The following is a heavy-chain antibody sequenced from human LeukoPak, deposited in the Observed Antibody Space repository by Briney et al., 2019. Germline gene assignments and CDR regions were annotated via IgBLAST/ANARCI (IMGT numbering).Heavy chain of an antibody. V-gene: IGHV4-30-2*03. Sequence: SQTLSLACTVSGGSISSGDYFWTWIRQPPGKGLEWIASIYYSGSTYYNPSLTSRVTISVDTSRNQFSLKLSSVTAADTAVYYCASLAVAGLSEGYWGQGTLVIVSS. J-gene: IGHJ4*02. CDR1: GGSISSGDYF. D-gene: IGHD6-19*01. CDR2: IYYSGST. CDR3: ASLAVAGLSEGY.